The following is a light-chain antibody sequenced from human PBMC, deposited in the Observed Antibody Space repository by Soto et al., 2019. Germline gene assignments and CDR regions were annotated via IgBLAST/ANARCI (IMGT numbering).Light chain of an antibody. V-gene: IGLV2-23*03. CDR1: SSDIGTYNL. CDR3: CSYAGSTTFVV. Sequence: QSALTQPASVSGSPGQSITISCTGTSSDIGTYNLVSWYQHHPGKAPKLMIYEGSKRPSGVSNRFSGSKSGNTASLTISGLLAEDEADYYCCSYAGSTTFVVFGGGTQLTVL. J-gene: IGLJ2*01. CDR2: EGS.